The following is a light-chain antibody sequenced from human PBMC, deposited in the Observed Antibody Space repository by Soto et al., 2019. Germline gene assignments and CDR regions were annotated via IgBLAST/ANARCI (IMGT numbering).Light chain of an antibody. J-gene: IGKJ1*01. CDR1: QSIGVW. CDR2: KTS. Sequence: DIQLTQSPSTLSASVGDRVTITCRASQSIGVWLTWYQQKPGKAPKFLIYKTSTLESGVPSRFSGSGSGTDFTLTISSLQPDDFANYHCQYYDNYSWTFGQGTKVEIK. CDR3: QYYDNYSWT. V-gene: IGKV1-5*03.